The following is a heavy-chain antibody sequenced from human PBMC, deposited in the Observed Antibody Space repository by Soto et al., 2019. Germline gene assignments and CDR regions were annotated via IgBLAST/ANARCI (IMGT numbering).Heavy chain of an antibody. J-gene: IGHJ4*02. V-gene: IGHV3-30-3*01. D-gene: IGHD3-9*01. CDR3: ARVGGRYSDWKSY. CDR2: ISYDGSNK. CDR1: GFTFSSYA. Sequence: QVQLVGSGGGVVQPGRSLRLSCAASGFTFSSYAMHWVRQAPGKGLEWVAVISYDGSNKYYADSVKGRFTISRDNSKNTLYLQMNSLRAEDTAVYYCARVGGRYSDWKSYWGQGTLVTVS.